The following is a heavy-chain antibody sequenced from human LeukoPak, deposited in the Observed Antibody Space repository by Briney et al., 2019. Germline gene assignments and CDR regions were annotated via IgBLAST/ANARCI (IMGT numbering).Heavy chain of an antibody. CDR2: ISVYNGNT. D-gene: IGHD2-2*01. CDR1: GYTFTSYG. J-gene: IGHJ5*02. CDR3: ARAYCSSTSCYGVDWFDP. V-gene: IGHV1-18*01. Sequence: ASVKVSCKASGYTFTSYGISWVRQAPGQGLEWMGWISVYNGNTNYAQKLQGRVTMTTDTSTSTAYMELRSLRSDDTAVYYCARAYCSSTSCYGVDWFDPWGQGTLVTVSS.